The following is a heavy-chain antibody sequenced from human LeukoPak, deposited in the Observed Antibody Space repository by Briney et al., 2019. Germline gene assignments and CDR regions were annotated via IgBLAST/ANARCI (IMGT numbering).Heavy chain of an antibody. J-gene: IGHJ5*02. CDR3: ARVPGLWSRVPRVPRDWFDP. CDR1: GYTFTSYD. Sequence: TSVKVSCKASGYTFTSYDINWVRQATGQGLEWMGWMNPNSGNTGYAQKFQGRVTITRNTSISTAYMELSSLRSEDTAVYYCARVPGLWSRVPRVPRDWFDPWGQGTLVTVSS. V-gene: IGHV1-8*03. D-gene: IGHD3-10*01. CDR2: MNPNSGNT.